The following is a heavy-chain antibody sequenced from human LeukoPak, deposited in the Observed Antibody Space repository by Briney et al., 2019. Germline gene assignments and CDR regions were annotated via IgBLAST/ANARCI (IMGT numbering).Heavy chain of an antibody. CDR2: ISGSGGST. CDR3: AKDVSSSTGY. CDR1: GFTFSSYA. D-gene: IGHD6-6*01. Sequence: GGSLRLSCAASGFTFSSYAMSWVRQAPGKGLEWVSAISGSGGSTYYTDSVKGRFTISRDNSKNTLYLQMNSLRTEDTAVYYCAKDVSSSTGYWGQGTLVTVSS. V-gene: IGHV3-23*01. J-gene: IGHJ4*02.